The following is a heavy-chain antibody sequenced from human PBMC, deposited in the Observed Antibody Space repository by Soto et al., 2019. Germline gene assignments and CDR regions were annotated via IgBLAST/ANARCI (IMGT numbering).Heavy chain of an antibody. V-gene: IGHV4-34*01. Sequence: SETLSLTCAVYGGSFSGYCWSWIRQPPGKGLEWIGEINHSGSTNYNPSLKSRVTISVDTSKNQFSLKLSSVTAADTAVYYCADIAAAGTPPSPWGQGTLVT. CDR3: ADIAAAGTPPSP. CDR2: INHSGST. CDR1: GGSFSGYC. J-gene: IGHJ5*02. D-gene: IGHD6-13*01.